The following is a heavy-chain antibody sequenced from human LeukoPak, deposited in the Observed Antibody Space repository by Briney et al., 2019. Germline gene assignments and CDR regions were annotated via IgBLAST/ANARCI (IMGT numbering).Heavy chain of an antibody. CDR2: ITWDGNIA. V-gene: IGHV3-43D*04. CDR1: GFTFDNYA. Sequence: PGGSLRLSCAASGFTFDNYAMHWVRQAPGEGLECLSHITWDGNIAYYADSVKGRFTISRDNSKNSMFLQMNRLRPDDTALYYCAKAAEGVVVPAAGFDYWGQGTLVTVSS. CDR3: AKAAEGVVVPAAGFDY. J-gene: IGHJ4*02. D-gene: IGHD2-2*01.